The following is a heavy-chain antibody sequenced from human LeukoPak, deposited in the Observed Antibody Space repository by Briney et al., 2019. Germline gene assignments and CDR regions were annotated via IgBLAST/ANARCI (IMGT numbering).Heavy chain of an antibody. V-gene: IGHV3-20*04. CDR1: GFTFSDSY. J-gene: IGHJ4*02. CDR3: ARASGTTVKLGYFDY. CDR2: INWNGGST. Sequence: GGSLRLSCAASGFTFSDSYMTWVRQAPGKGLEWVSGINWNGGSTGYADSVKGRFTISRDNAKNSLYLQMNSLRAEDTALYYCARASGTTVKLGYFDYWGQGTLVTVSS. D-gene: IGHD4-11*01.